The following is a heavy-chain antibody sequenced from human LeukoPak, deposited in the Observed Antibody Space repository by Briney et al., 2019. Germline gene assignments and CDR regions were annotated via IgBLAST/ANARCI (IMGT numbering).Heavy chain of an antibody. V-gene: IGHV4-34*01. CDR3: ARGSFGYYSRYYYYGMDV. Sequence: PSETLSLTCHVSGGSFSGYYWSWIRQPPGKGLEWIGEINHSGSTNYNPSLKSRVTISVDTSKNQFSLKLSSVTAADTAVYYCARGSFGYYSRYYYYGMDVWGQGTTVTVSS. CDR1: GGSFSGYY. J-gene: IGHJ6*02. D-gene: IGHD3-22*01. CDR2: INHSGST.